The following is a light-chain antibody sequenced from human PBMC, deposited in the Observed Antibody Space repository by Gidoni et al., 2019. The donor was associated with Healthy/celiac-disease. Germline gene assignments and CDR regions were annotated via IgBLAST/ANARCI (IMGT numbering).Light chain of an antibody. CDR3: PQSYSTPGT. CDR1: QSISSY. V-gene: IGKV1-39*01. Sequence: DIQMNQYPSSLSASVGDRVTITCRASQSISSYLNWYQPKPGKAPKLLIYAASSLQSGVPSRFSGSGSGTDFTLTIRSLQPEDFATYYCPQSYSTPGTFGQGTKVEIK. J-gene: IGKJ1*01. CDR2: AAS.